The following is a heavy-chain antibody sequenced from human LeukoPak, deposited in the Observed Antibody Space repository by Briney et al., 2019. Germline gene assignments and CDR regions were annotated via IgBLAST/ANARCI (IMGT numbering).Heavy chain of an antibody. CDR3: ARGALPVYYYDSSGYYRFDY. CDR1: GYTFTSYG. V-gene: IGHV1-18*01. CDR2: ISAYNGNT. Sequence: EASVKISCKASGYTFTSYGISLVRQAPGQGLEWMGWISAYNGNTNYAQKLQGRVTMTTDTSTSTAYMELRSLRSDDTAVYYCARGALPVYYYDSSGYYRFDYWGQGTLVTVSS. D-gene: IGHD3-22*01. J-gene: IGHJ4*02.